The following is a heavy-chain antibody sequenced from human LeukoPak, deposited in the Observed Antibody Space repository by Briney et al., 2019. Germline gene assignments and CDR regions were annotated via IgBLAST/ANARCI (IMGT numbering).Heavy chain of an antibody. Sequence: ASVKVSCKASGYTFTSYYMHWVRQAPGQGLEWMGIINPSGGSTSYAQKFQGRVTMTRDTSTSTVYMELSSLRSEDTAVYYCARDPLPADSGWYLHFDYWGQGTLVTVSS. CDR1: GYTFTSYY. D-gene: IGHD6-19*01. CDR2: INPSGGST. CDR3: ARDPLPADSGWYLHFDY. J-gene: IGHJ4*02. V-gene: IGHV1-46*01.